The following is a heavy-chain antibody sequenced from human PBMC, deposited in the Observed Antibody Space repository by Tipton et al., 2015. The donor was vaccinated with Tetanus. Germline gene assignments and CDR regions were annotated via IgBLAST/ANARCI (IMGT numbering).Heavy chain of an antibody. D-gene: IGHD6-19*01. V-gene: IGHV4-34*01. CDR1: GGSFSGYY. Sequence: TLSLTCAVYGGSFSGYYWSWIRQPPGKGLEWIGEINHSGSTNYNPSLKSRVTISVDTSKNQFSLKLSSVTAADTAVYYCARGDSGWYFPVRYWGQGTLATVSS. CDR3: ARGDSGWYFPVRY. J-gene: IGHJ4*02. CDR2: INHSGST.